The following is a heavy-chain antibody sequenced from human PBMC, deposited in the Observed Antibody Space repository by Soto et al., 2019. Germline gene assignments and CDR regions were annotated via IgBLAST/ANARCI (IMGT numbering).Heavy chain of an antibody. Sequence: QVQLVQSGAEVKKPGSSVKVSCKASGDTFSSYAISWVRQAPGQGLEWMGGIIPIFGTANYAQKFQGRVTVTADKFTNIAYMELSSLRSEDTAFYFCARGVYGSGNYYTGPSAFDIWGQGTMVIVSS. D-gene: IGHD3-10*01. CDR2: IIPIFGTA. CDR1: GDTFSSYA. J-gene: IGHJ3*02. CDR3: ARGVYGSGNYYTGPSAFDI. V-gene: IGHV1-69*06.